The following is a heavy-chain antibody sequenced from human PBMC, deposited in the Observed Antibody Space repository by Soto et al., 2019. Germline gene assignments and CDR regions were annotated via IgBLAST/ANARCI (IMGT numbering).Heavy chain of an antibody. Sequence: VQLVESGGGLVQPGRSLRLSCTASGFTFGDYAMSWFRQAPGKGLEWVGFIRSKAYGGTTEYAASVKGRFTISRDDSKSIAYLQMNSLKTEDTAVYYCTRAPPPRYCSGGSCLPFDYWGQGTLVTVSS. CDR2: IRSKAYGGTT. J-gene: IGHJ4*02. D-gene: IGHD2-15*01. CDR1: GFTFGDYA. CDR3: TRAPPPRYCSGGSCLPFDY. V-gene: IGHV3-49*03.